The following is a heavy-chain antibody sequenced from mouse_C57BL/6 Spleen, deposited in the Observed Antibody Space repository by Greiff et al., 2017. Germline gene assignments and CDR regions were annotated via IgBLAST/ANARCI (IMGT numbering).Heavy chain of an antibody. J-gene: IGHJ2*01. V-gene: IGHV5-16*01. Sequence: EVKLMESEGGLVQPGSSMKLSCTASGFTFSDYYMAWVRQVPEKGLEWVANINYDGSSTYYLDSLKSRFIISRDNAKNILYLKMSSRKSEDTATYYCARGGYYFDYWGQGTTLTVSS. CDR1: GFTFSDYY. CDR2: INYDGSST. CDR3: ARGGYYFDY.